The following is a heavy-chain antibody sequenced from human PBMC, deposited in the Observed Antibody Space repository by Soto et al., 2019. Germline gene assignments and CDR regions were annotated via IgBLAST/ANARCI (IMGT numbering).Heavy chain of an antibody. Sequence: ASVKVSCKTSGYTFTSSYVHWVRQAPGQGLEWMGVINTIGGDTTYAQRFQGRVTMTRDTATSTVHLEVTSLTSDDTATYYCARDSGGNGYNVDYWGQGTLVTVSS. J-gene: IGHJ4*02. CDR1: GYTFTSSY. CDR2: INTIGGDT. D-gene: IGHD5-12*01. CDR3: ARDSGGNGYNVDY. V-gene: IGHV1-46*01.